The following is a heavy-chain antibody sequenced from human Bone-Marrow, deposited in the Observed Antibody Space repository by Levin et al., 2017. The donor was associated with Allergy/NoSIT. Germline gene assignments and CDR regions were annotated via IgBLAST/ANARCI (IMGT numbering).Heavy chain of an antibody. V-gene: IGHV1-69*06. CDR1: GGSLSSTD. D-gene: IGHD4-17*01. CDR2: IIPNFDTA. J-gene: IGHJ6*02. CDR3: ARAIVLGGSGDYHYYGMDV. Sequence: SVKVSCKASGGSLSSTDVNWVRQAPGQGLEWMGGIIPNFDTANYAQKFQGRVTITADKSTATVYMDLNSLRSDDTAVYYCARAIVLGGSGDYHYYGMDVWGQGTTVTVSS.